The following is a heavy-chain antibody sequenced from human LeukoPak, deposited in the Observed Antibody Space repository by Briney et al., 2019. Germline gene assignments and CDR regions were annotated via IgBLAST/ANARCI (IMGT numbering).Heavy chain of an antibody. Sequence: SETLSLTCAVYGGSFSGYYWSWIRQPPGKGLEWIGEINHSGSTNYNPSLKSRVTISVDTSKNQFSLKLSSVTAADTAVYYCARSPWSSAFHLWGRGTLVTVSS. CDR3: ARSPWSSAFHL. CDR2: INHSGST. CDR1: GGSFSGYY. J-gene: IGHJ2*01. D-gene: IGHD2-15*01. V-gene: IGHV4-34*01.